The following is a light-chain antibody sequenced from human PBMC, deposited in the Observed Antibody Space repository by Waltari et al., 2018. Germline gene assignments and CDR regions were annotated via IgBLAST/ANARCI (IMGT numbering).Light chain of an antibody. Sequence: QSALTPPASVSGSPGQSITISCTGTSSDVGGYNYVSWYQQHPGKAPKLMIYDGSKRPSGVSNRFSGSKSGNTASLTISGLQAEDEADYYCSSYTSSSTWVFGGGTKLTVL. V-gene: IGLV2-14*01. CDR1: SSDVGGYNY. J-gene: IGLJ3*02. CDR3: SSYTSSSTWV. CDR2: DGS.